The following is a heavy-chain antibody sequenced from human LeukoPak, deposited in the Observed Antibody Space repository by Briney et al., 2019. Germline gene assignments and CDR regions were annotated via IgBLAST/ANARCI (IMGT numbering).Heavy chain of an antibody. J-gene: IGHJ4*02. V-gene: IGHV4-34*01. CDR3: THSITMVRGVSED. CDR1: GGSFSGYY. D-gene: IGHD3-10*01. Sequence: SETLSLTCAVYGGSFSGYYWSWIRQPPGKGLEWIGEINHSGSTNYNPSLKSRVTISVDTSKNQFSLKLSSETAADTAVYYCTHSITMVRGVSEDWGQGTLVTVSS. CDR2: INHSGST.